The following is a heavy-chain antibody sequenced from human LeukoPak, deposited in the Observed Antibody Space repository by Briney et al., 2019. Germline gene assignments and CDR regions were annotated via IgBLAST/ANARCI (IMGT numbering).Heavy chain of an antibody. CDR1: GFTFSDCY. CDR2: ISSSSSYI. J-gene: IGHJ4*02. CDR3: ARGSAAGTDY. V-gene: IGHV3-11*06. D-gene: IGHD6-13*01. Sequence: SGGSLRLSCAASGFTFSDCYMSWIRQAPGKGLEWVSSISSSSSYIYYADSVKGRFTISRDNAKNSLYLQMNSLRAEDTAVYYCARGSAAGTDYWGQGTLVTVSS.